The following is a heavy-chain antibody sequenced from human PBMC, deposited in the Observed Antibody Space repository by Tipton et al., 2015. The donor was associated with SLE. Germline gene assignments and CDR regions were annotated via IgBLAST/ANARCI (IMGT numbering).Heavy chain of an antibody. J-gene: IGHJ3*02. V-gene: IGHV3-74*01. CDR1: GFTFSNYW. D-gene: IGHD3-10*01. Sequence: SLRLSCAASGFTFSNYWMYWVRQAPGKGLVCVSRVNGDGSTTHYADSVKGRLTISRDNAKNTVYLQMNSLRAEDTAVYFCARAVASYASGSYDIWGQGTMVTVSS. CDR2: VNGDGSTT. CDR3: ARAVASYASGSYDI.